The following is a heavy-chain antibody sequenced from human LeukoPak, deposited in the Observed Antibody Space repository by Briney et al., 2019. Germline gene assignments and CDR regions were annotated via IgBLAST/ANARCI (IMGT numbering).Heavy chain of an antibody. Sequence: SETLSLICTVSGGSISSYYWSWIRQPPGKGLEWIGYIYYSETTNYSPSLESRVTISVDRPKWHFSLKLSSVTAADTAVYYCALGGHNAFDIWGQGTMVTVSS. D-gene: IGHD3-16*01. CDR1: GGSISSYY. V-gene: IGHV4-59*01. CDR3: ALGGHNAFDI. CDR2: IYYSETT. J-gene: IGHJ3*02.